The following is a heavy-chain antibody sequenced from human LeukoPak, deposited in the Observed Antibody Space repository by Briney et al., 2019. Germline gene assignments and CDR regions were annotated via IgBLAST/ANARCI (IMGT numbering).Heavy chain of an antibody. CDR3: VKDDTVTSSFDY. J-gene: IGHJ4*02. Sequence: GGSLRLSCAVSGFTFSNYAMSWVRQAPGKVLNWVSSISADGDRTYSADSVKGRFSISRDNSKNTLSLQLNSLRVEDTAVYYCVKDDTVTSSFDYWGQGTLITVSS. V-gene: IGHV3-23*01. D-gene: IGHD4-17*01. CDR2: ISADGDRT. CDR1: GFTFSNYA.